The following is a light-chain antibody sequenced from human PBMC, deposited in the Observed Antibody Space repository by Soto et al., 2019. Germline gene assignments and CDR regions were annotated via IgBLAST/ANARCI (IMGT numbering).Light chain of an antibody. Sequence: EVDVTQSPATLSVSPEERATLSCRASQSVSSNLGWYQQKPGQAPRLLMYGASTRAAGITARFSGSGSATEFTLTISSLQSEDFAVYYCQQYNNWPYTFGQGTKLEIK. V-gene: IGKV3-15*01. CDR2: GAS. CDR1: QSVSSN. J-gene: IGKJ2*01. CDR3: QQYNNWPYT.